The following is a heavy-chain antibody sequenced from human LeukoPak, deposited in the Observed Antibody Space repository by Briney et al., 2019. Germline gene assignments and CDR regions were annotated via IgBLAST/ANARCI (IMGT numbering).Heavy chain of an antibody. Sequence: GESLKISCAASGFTFSNYGMHWVRQAPGKGLEWVAFIWHDGSNKYYADSVKGRFTISRDNSKNTLYVQMNSLRAEDTAVYYCARDRTSRENDEKFDYWGQGSLVTVSS. CDR3: ARDRTSRENDEKFDY. CDR1: GFTFSNYG. D-gene: IGHD2-2*01. CDR2: IWHDGSNK. V-gene: IGHV3-33*01. J-gene: IGHJ4*02.